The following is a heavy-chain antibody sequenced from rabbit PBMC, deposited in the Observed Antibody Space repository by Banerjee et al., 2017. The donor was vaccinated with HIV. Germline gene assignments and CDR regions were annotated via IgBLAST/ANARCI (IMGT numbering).Heavy chain of an antibody. CDR3: ARDLAGVIGWNFDL. CDR1: GFSFNNKYV. V-gene: IGHV1S45*01. Sequence: QEQLEESGGDLVKPGGTLTLTCKASGFSFNNKYVMCWVRQAPGKGLEWIACINTGSSDSTYYASWAKGRFTISKTSSTTVTLQMTSLTAADTATYFCARDLAGVIGWNFDLWGPGTLVTVS. D-gene: IGHD4-1*01. J-gene: IGHJ4*01. CDR2: INTGSSDST.